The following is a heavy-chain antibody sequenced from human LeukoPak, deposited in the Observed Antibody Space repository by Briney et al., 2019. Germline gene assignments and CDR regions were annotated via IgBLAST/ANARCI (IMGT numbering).Heavy chain of an antibody. D-gene: IGHD3-10*01. Sequence: RQAPGKGLEWVSYISSSGTTIYYADSVKGRFTISRDNAKDSLYLQMNSLRAEDTAVYYCARHLSYGSGSYYNFGYWGQGTLVTVSS. V-gene: IGHV3-48*03. J-gene: IGHJ4*02. CDR3: ARHLSYGSGSYYNFGY. CDR2: ISSSGTTI.